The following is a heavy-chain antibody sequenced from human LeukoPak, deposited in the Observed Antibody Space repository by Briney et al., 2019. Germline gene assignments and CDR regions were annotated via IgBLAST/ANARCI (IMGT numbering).Heavy chain of an antibody. D-gene: IGHD5-18*01. J-gene: IGHJ4*02. CDR2: IYYSESP. CDR1: GGSISSHY. CDR3: ARGWIQDNYFDY. Sequence: SETLSLTCTVSGGSISSHYWSWIRQPPGKGLEWIGYIYYSESPNYNPSLKSRVSISIDTSKNQFSLKLSSVTAADTAVYYCARGWIQDNYFDYWGQGTLVTVSS. V-gene: IGHV4-59*11.